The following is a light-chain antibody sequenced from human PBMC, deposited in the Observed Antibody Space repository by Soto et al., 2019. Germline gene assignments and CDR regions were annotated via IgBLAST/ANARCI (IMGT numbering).Light chain of an antibody. V-gene: IGLV1-40*01. Sequence: QAVVTQPPSVSGAPGQRVTISCTGSSSNIGAGYDVHWYQQLPGTAPKLLIYGNNNRPSGVPDRFSGSKSGTSASLAITGLQSEDEADYYCQSYASSLSGSVFGGGTQLTVL. J-gene: IGLJ2*01. CDR2: GNN. CDR3: QSYASSLSGSV. CDR1: SSNIGAGYD.